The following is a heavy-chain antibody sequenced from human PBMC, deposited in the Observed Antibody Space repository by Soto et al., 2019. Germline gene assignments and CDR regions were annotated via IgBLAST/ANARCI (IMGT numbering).Heavy chain of an antibody. CDR2: ISYDGSNK. J-gene: IGHJ4*02. CDR3: ARAACYYDSGACYSGCFDY. D-gene: IGHD3-22*01. Sequence: QVQLVESGGGVVQPGRSLRLSCAASGFTFSSYAMHWVRQAPGKGLEGVAVISYDGSNKYYADSVKGRFTISRDNSKNTLYLQMNSLRAEDTAVYYCARAACYYDSGACYSGCFDYWGQGILVTVSS. V-gene: IGHV3-30-3*01. CDR1: GFTFSSYA.